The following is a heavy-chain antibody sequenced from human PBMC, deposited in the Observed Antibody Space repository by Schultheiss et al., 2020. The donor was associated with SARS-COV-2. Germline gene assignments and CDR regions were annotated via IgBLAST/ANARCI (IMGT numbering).Heavy chain of an antibody. CDR2: INHSGST. CDR1: GGSISSYY. CDR3: ARHVVASRYFDL. D-gene: IGHD3-9*01. Sequence: SETLSLTCTVSGGSISSYYWSWIRQPPGKGLEWIGEINHSGSTNYNPSLKSRVTISVDTSKNQFSLKLSSVTAADTARYYCARHVVASRYFDLWGQGTLVTVSS. J-gene: IGHJ4*02. V-gene: IGHV4-34*01.